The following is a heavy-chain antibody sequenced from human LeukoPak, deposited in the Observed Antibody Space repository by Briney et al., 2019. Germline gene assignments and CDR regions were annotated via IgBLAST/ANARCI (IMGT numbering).Heavy chain of an antibody. J-gene: IGHJ4*02. Sequence: GESLKISCQGSGYSFTSYWIGWVRQLPGKGLEWMGIIYPGDSDTRYSPSFQGQVTISADKSISTAYLQWSSLKASDTAMYYCARQSYYDSSGYYYYFDYWGQGTLVTVSS. CDR1: GYSFTSYW. CDR2: IYPGDSDT. D-gene: IGHD3-22*01. V-gene: IGHV5-51*01. CDR3: ARQSYYDSSGYYYYFDY.